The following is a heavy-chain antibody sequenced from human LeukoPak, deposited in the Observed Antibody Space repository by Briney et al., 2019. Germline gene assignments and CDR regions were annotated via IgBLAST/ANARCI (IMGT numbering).Heavy chain of an antibody. CDR2: SSGSGGST. J-gene: IGHJ4*02. CDR3: AKEDNMVRGVNDY. D-gene: IGHD3-10*01. CDR1: GFTFSSYA. Sequence: PGGSLRLSFAASGFTFSSYAMSGVGQAPGKGLEGGSASSGSGGSTYYAASVKGRFTISRDNSKNTLYLQMNSLRAEDTAVYYCAKEDNMVRGVNDYWGQGTLVTVSS. V-gene: IGHV3-23*01.